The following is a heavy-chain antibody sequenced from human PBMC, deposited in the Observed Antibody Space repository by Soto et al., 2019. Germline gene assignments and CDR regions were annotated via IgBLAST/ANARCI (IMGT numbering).Heavy chain of an antibody. CDR3: TRGCRGVVIRYYYDGMDV. Sequence: PVKVSCKASGHTFTRYDINWVRQATGQGLEWMGWMNPNSGLTGYAQKFQGKVTVTRNSPIRTSYMEMSNLNSGDMPPNHCTRGCRGVVIRYYYDGMDVLAQGATVTVSS. CDR1: GHTFTRYD. J-gene: IGHJ6*02. CDR2: MNPNSGLT. D-gene: IGHD3-22*01. V-gene: IGHV1-8*01.